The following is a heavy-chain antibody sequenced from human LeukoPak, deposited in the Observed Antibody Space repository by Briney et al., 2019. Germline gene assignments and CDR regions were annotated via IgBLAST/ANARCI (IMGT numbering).Heavy chain of an antibody. J-gene: IGHJ5*02. D-gene: IGHD3-22*01. CDR1: GFTFGDYA. CDR2: IRSKAYGGTT. CDR3: TRVVITWFDP. V-gene: IGHV3-49*04. Sequence: GRSLRLSCTASGFTFGDYAMSWVRQAPGEGLEWVGFIRSKAYGGTTEYAASVKGRFTISRDDSKSIAYLQMNSLKTEDTAVYYCTRVVITWFDPWGQGTLVTVSS.